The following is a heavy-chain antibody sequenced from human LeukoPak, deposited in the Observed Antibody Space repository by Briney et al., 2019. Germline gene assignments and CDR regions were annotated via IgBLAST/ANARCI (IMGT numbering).Heavy chain of an antibody. CDR1: GGSISSYY. CDR3: ASSKTNGDSSGWYAWFDP. CDR2: IYYSGST. Sequence: SETLSLTCTVSGGSISSYYWSWIRQPPGKGLEWIGYIYYSGSTNYNPSLKSRVTISVDTSKNQFSLKLNSVTAADTAVYYCASSKTNGDSSGWYAWFDPWGQGTLVTVSS. V-gene: IGHV4-59*01. J-gene: IGHJ5*02. D-gene: IGHD6-19*01.